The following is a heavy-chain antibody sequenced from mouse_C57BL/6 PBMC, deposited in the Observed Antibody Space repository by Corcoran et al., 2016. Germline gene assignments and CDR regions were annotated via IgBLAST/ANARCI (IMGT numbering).Heavy chain of an antibody. CDR3: ARKDYYGSLYWYFDV. D-gene: IGHD1-1*01. Sequence: QIQLVQSGPELKKPGETVKISCKASGYTFTTYGMSWVKQAPGKGLKWMGWINTYSGVPTYADDFKGRFAFSVETSARTAYLQLNNLKNEDSATYFCARKDYYGSLYWYFDVWGTGTTVTVSS. V-gene: IGHV9-3*01. J-gene: IGHJ1*03. CDR2: INTYSGVP. CDR1: GYTFTTYG.